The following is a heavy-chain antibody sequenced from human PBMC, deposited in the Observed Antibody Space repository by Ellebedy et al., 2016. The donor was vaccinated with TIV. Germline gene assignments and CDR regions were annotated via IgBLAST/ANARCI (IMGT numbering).Heavy chain of an antibody. CDR3: ARSEDGYNTYTF. CDR1: GFTFSSYA. J-gene: IGHJ4*02. D-gene: IGHD5-24*01. V-gene: IGHV3-23*01. Sequence: GESLKISCAASGFTFSSYAMSWVRQAPGKGLEWVSAISGIGGSTYYADSVKGRFTISRDNSKNTLYLQMNSLRGEDTAVYYCARSEDGYNTYTFWGQGTLVTVSS. CDR2: ISGIGGST.